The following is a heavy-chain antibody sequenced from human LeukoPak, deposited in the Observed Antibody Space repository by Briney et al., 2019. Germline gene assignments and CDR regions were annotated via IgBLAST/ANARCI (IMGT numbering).Heavy chain of an antibody. D-gene: IGHD2-2*01. Sequence: GGSLRLSCAASGFTFSSYAMSWVRQAPGKGLEWVSAIGGSGGSTYYADSVKGRFTISRDNSKNTLYLQMNSLRAEDTAVYYCAKGAVVVPAAMQGRDNWFDPWGQGTLVTVSS. V-gene: IGHV3-23*01. CDR2: IGGSGGST. CDR3: AKGAVVVPAAMQGRDNWFDP. CDR1: GFTFSSYA. J-gene: IGHJ5*02.